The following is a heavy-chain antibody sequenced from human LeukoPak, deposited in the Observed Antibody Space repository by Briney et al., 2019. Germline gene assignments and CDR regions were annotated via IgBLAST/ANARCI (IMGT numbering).Heavy chain of an antibody. CDR3: AREKVGAAAGTLIFDY. CDR2: INPNNGGT. J-gene: IGHJ4*02. CDR1: GYTFTGYY. V-gene: IGHV1-2*02. D-gene: IGHD6-13*01. Sequence: ASVKVSCKASGYTFTGYYMHWVRQAPGQGLEWIGWINPNNGGTNYAQKFQGRVTMTRDTSISTAYMELTRLRSDDTAVYYCAREKVGAAAGTLIFDYWGQGTLVTVSS.